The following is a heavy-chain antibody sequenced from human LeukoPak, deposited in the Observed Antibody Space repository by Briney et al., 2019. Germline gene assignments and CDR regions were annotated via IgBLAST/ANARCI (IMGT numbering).Heavy chain of an antibody. D-gene: IGHD3-3*01. CDR3: ARGLFLEWLSNWFDP. V-gene: IGHV3-21*01. CDR2: ISSGTSHI. CDR1: GFTFSSYS. Sequence: GGSLRLSCAASGFTFSSYSMNWVRQAPGKGLEWVSSISSGTSHIYYADSVRGRFTISRDNAKNSLYLPMNSLRAEDTAVYYCARGLFLEWLSNWFDPWGQGTLVTVSS. J-gene: IGHJ5*02.